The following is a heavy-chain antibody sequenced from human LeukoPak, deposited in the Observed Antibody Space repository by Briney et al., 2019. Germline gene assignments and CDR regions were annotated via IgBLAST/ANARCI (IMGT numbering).Heavy chain of an antibody. CDR3: ARQSVNYDFWSGSSPFDP. J-gene: IGHJ5*02. CDR1: GGSISSSSHY. CDR2: IYYTGST. Sequence: SETLSLTCTVSGGSISSSSHYWGWIRQPPGKGLEWTGSIYYTGSTYYNPSLKSRVTISVDTSKNQFSLKLSSVTAADTAVYYCARQSVNYDFWSGSSPFDPWGQGTLVTVSS. V-gene: IGHV4-39*01. D-gene: IGHD3-3*01.